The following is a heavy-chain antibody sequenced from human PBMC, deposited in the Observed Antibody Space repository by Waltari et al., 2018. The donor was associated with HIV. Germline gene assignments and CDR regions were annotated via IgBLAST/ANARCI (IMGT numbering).Heavy chain of an antibody. J-gene: IGHJ3*01. CDR2: VDHRGST. V-gene: IGHV4-34*01. CDR1: GTSFTGYY. D-gene: IGHD2-21*02. CDR3: ANLISMTATDVFDV. Sequence: QVRLEQWGAGLLKPSETLSLTCAVYGTSFTGYYWTWIRQSPGGGLQWIGEVDHRGSTHYNPSLKSRVSMSVDTFKHQFSRKLASVTAADTAVYYCANLISMTATDVFDVWGQGTLVSVSS.